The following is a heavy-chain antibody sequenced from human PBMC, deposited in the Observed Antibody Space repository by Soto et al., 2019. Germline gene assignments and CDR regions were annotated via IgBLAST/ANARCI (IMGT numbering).Heavy chain of an antibody. J-gene: IGHJ6*02. V-gene: IGHV3-33*01. CDR2: IWYDGSNK. D-gene: IGHD6-19*01. Sequence: HPXVSLRLSCAASGFTFSSYGMHWVRQAPGKGLEWVAVIWYDGSNKYYADSVKGRFTISRDNSKNTLYLQMNSLRAEDTAVYYCARDWAMWLARPSNYGMDVWGQGTTVTVSS. CDR1: GFTFSSYG. CDR3: ARDWAMWLARPSNYGMDV.